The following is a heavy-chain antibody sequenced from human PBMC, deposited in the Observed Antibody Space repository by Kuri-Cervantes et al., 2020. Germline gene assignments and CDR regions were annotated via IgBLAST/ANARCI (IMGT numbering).Heavy chain of an antibody. CDR2: ISYDGSNK. CDR1: GFTFSNYG. D-gene: IGHD4-17*01. V-gene: IGHV3-30*03. CDR3: GRGTDYGDYAGLDY. Sequence: GESLKISCAASGFTFSNYGMHWVRQAPGKGLEWVAVISYDGSNKYYVDSVKGRFTISRDNSKNTLYLQMNSLRTEDTAVYYCGRGTDYGDYAGLDYWGQGTLVTVSS. J-gene: IGHJ4*02.